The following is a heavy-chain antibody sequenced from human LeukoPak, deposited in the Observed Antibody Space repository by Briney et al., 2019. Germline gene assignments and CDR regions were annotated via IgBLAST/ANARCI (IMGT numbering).Heavy chain of an antibody. CDR2: INPNSGGT. CDR1: GYTFTGYY. V-gene: IGHV1-2*02. Sequence: GASVKVSCKASGYTFTGYYMHWVRQAPGQGLEWMGWINPNSGGTNYAQKFQGRVTMTRDTSISTAYIELSRLRSDDTAVYCCARGRRTYYYYYYMDVWGKGTTVTVSS. J-gene: IGHJ6*03. CDR3: ARGRRTYYYYYYMDV.